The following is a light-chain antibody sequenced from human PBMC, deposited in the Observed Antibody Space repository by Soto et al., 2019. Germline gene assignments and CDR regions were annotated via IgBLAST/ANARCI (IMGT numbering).Light chain of an antibody. CDR3: HQRQSWPRT. CDR2: QTS. CDR1: QYINTR. Sequence: EIVLTQSPATLSSFPGDRVTLSCRASQYINTRLAWYQHRPGQAPRLLIYQTSLRAAGIPARFSASGSGTDFTLTITDVQPEDFALYYCHQRQSWPRTFGLGT. V-gene: IGKV3-11*01. J-gene: IGKJ1*01.